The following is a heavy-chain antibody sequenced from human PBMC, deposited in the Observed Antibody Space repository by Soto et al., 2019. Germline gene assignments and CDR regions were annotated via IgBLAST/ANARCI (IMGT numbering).Heavy chain of an antibody. Sequence: ASVKVSCKASGYTFTSYGISWVRQAPGQGLEWMGWISAYNGNTNYAHKLQGRVTLTTDTSTSTSYMELRILRSYDTAVYYCARDVWSGDDEYSSSSVAFDIWGQGAMVTFSS. V-gene: IGHV1-18*04. D-gene: IGHD6-6*01. CDR3: ARDVWSGDDEYSSSSVAFDI. CDR1: GYTFTSYG. J-gene: IGHJ3*02. CDR2: ISAYNGNT.